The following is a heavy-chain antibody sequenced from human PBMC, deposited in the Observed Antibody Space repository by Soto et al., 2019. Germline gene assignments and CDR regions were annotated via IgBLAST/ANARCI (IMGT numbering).Heavy chain of an antibody. CDR1: GGSISSGDYY. V-gene: IGHV4-30-4*01. Sequence: PSETLSLTCTVSGGSISSGDYYWSWIRQPPGKGLEWIGYIYYSGSTYYNPSLKSRVTISVDTSKNQFSLKLSSVTAADTAVYYCAREIHYDSSGYYLWGQGTLVTVSS. J-gene: IGHJ4*02. CDR2: IYYSGST. D-gene: IGHD3-22*01. CDR3: AREIHYDSSGYYL.